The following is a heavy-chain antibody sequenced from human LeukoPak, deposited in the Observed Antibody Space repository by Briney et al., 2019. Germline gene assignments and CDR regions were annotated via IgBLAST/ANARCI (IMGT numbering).Heavy chain of an antibody. CDR2: ISNDGSRK. V-gene: IGHV3-30*03. Sequence: GGSLRLSCAASGFTVSSNYMSWVRQAPGKGLEWVAIISNDGSRKYYAHSVEGRFTISRDNSKNTLYLQMDSLRAEDTAVYYCARDRAWYYFDYWGQGTLVTVSS. J-gene: IGHJ4*02. CDR3: ARDRAWYYFDY. CDR1: GFTVSSNY.